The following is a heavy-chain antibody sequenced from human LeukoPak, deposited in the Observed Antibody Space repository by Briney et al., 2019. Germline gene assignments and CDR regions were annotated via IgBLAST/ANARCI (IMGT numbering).Heavy chain of an antibody. D-gene: IGHD5-24*01. CDR3: AKGVEMATNFGSIEYYFDY. Sequence: GGSLRLSCAASGFTFDDYAMHWVRQAPGKGLEWVTLIRWDGGSTYYADSVKGRFTISRDNSKNSLYLQMNSLRAEDTALYYCAKGVEMATNFGSIEYYFDYWGQGTLVTVSS. CDR1: GFTFDDYA. V-gene: IGHV3-43D*03. J-gene: IGHJ4*02. CDR2: IRWDGGST.